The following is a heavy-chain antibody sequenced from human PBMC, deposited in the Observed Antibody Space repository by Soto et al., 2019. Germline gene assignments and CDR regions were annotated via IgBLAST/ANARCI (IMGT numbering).Heavy chain of an antibody. CDR2: ISAYNGNT. CDR3: ASSNYDFWSGYPLNYYYYGMDV. J-gene: IGHJ6*02. Sequence: ASVKVSCKASGYTFTSYGISWVRQAPGQGLEWMGWISAYNGNTNYAQKLQGRVTMTTDTSTSTAYMELRSLRSDDTAVYYCASSNYDFWSGYPLNYYYYGMDVWGQGTTVTVSS. V-gene: IGHV1-18*04. D-gene: IGHD3-3*01. CDR1: GYTFTSYG.